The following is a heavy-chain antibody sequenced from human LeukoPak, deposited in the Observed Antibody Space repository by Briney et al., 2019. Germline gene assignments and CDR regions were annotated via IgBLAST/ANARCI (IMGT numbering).Heavy chain of an antibody. CDR2: IDTSGGHT. CDR1: GFTFSSYA. J-gene: IGHJ4*02. V-gene: IGHV3-23*01. Sequence: GGSLRLSCAASGFTFSSYAMSWVRQAPGKGLEWVSAIDTSGGHTYYADSVKGRFTISRDNSKSTLYLQMNSLRAEDTAVYYCARDYGGSYYFDYWVQGTLVTVSS. CDR3: ARDYGGSYYFDY. D-gene: IGHD2-15*01.